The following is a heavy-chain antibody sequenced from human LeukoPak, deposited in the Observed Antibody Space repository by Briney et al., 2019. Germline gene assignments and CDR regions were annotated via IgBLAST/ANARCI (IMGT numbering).Heavy chain of an antibody. CDR2: ISASGART. Sequence: GGSLRLSCAASGFTFSSYAMSWVRQAPGKGLDWVSTISASGARTYYADSVRGRFTISRDNSKNTLYLQMNSLRAEDTAVYYCAKDLCGGDCYAYDYWGQGTLVTVSS. J-gene: IGHJ4*02. D-gene: IGHD2-21*02. CDR1: GFTFSSYA. CDR3: AKDLCGGDCYAYDY. V-gene: IGHV3-23*01.